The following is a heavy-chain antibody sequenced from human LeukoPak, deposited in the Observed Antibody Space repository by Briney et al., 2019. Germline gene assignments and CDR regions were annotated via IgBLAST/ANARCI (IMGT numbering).Heavy chain of an antibody. Sequence: GGSLRLSCAASGYTFNSYAMNWVRQAPGKGLEWVSAISGSGGSTYYADSVKGRFTISRDNSKNTLYLQMNSLRAEDTAVYYCAKAPLIVVVITTAGPYFDYWGQGTLVTVSS. CDR1: GYTFNSYA. D-gene: IGHD3-22*01. J-gene: IGHJ4*02. V-gene: IGHV3-23*01. CDR2: ISGSGGST. CDR3: AKAPLIVVVITTAGPYFDY.